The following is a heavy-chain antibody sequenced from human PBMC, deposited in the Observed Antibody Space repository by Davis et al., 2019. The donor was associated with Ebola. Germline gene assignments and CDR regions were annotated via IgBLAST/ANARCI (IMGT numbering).Heavy chain of an antibody. Sequence: SVKVSCKASGGTFSNYTFHWVRQAPGQGLEWMGRVIPILGTADYAQRFQGRVTITADKSTSTAYMELSSLRSEDTAVYYCARDGRDIVVVVAAITYYYGMDVWGQGTTVTVSS. D-gene: IGHD2-15*01. CDR2: VIPILGTA. CDR1: GGTFSNYT. CDR3: ARDGRDIVVVVAAITYYYGMDV. V-gene: IGHV1-69*08. J-gene: IGHJ6*02.